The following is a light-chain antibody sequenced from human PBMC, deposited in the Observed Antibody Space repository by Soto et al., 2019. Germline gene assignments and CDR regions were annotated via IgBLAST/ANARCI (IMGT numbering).Light chain of an antibody. Sequence: EIVVTQSPATLSVSTGERATLSCRASQSIGSNLAWYQQKPGQAPRLLIYRASTTATGIPARFSGSGSGTEFNLTITNLQSEEFAVNYGQYHTNWLPWTFGPGTRVEIK. CDR3: QYHTNWLPWT. V-gene: IGKV3-15*01. J-gene: IGKJ1*01. CDR2: RAS. CDR1: QSIGSN.